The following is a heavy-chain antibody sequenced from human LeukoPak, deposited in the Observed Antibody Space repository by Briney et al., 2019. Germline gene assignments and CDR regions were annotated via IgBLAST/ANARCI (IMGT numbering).Heavy chain of an antibody. Sequence: PSETLSLTCTVSGGSISSSSYYWGWIRQPPGKGLEWIGRIYYSGSTYYNPSLKSRVTISVDTSKNQFSLKLSSVTAADTAVYYCARQALYDFWSGYYGRPFDYWGQGTLVTVSS. D-gene: IGHD3-3*01. J-gene: IGHJ4*02. CDR1: GGSISSSSYY. CDR2: IYYSGST. V-gene: IGHV4-39*01. CDR3: ARQALYDFWSGYYGRPFDY.